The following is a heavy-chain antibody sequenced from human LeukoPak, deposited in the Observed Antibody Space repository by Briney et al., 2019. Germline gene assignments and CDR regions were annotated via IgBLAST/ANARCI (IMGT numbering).Heavy chain of an antibody. CDR1: GFTFSSYS. CDR2: ISSSSSYI. D-gene: IGHD1-26*01. V-gene: IGHV3-21*04. Sequence: GGSLRLSCAASGFTFSSYSMNWVRQAPGKGLEWVSSISSSSSYIYYADSVKGRFTISRDNAKNSLYLQMNSLRAEDTAVYYCASLVGATPKYYMDVWGKGTTVTVSS. CDR3: ASLVGATPKYYMDV. J-gene: IGHJ6*03.